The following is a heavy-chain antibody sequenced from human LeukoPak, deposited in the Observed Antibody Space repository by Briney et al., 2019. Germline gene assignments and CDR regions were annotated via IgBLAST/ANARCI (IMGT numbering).Heavy chain of an antibody. CDR1: GFTFSSYW. Sequence: GGSLRLSCAASGFTFSSYWMSWVRQAPGKGLEWVANIKQDGSEKYYVDSVKGRFTISRDNAKNSLYLQMNSLRAEDTAVYYCARDRDSSSWYKGYYMDVWGEGTTVTVSS. CDR3: ARDRDSSSWYKGYYMDV. CDR2: IKQDGSEK. V-gene: IGHV3-7*01. J-gene: IGHJ6*03. D-gene: IGHD6-13*01.